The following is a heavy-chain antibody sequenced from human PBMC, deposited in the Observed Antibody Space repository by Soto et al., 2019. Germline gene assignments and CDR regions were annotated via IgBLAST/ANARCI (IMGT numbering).Heavy chain of an antibody. CDR1: GFTFSDSY. J-gene: IGHJ6*01. V-gene: IGHV3-11*01. Sequence: PGGSLRRCCAASGFTFSDSYMSWIRQAPGKGLEWISYITFSGNTVYYADSFKGRFTISRDNAKNSLYLQMNRLRAEDTAVYYCARVSWREKYGMDVWGQGTTVTVSS. CDR2: ITFSGNTV. CDR3: ARVSWREKYGMDV.